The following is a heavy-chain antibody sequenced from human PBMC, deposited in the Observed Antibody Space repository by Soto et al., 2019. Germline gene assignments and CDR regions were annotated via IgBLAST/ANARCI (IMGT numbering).Heavy chain of an antibody. J-gene: IGHJ6*02. V-gene: IGHV3-23*01. Sequence: EVQLLESGGGLVQPGGSLRLSCAASGFTFSSSAMSWVRQAPGKGLEWVSAISGSGGSTYYADSVKGRFTISRDNSRNALYLQMTSLRAVDTAVYYCAKNVWGITIFGGMDVWGQGTTVTVSS. CDR1: GFTFSSSA. D-gene: IGHD3-9*01. CDR3: AKNVWGITIFGGMDV. CDR2: ISGSGGST.